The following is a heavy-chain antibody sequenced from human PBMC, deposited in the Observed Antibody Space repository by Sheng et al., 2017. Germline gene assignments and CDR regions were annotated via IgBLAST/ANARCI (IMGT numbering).Heavy chain of an antibody. V-gene: IGHV3-9*01. CDR1: GFTFDDYA. J-gene: IGHJ4*02. D-gene: IGHD5-18*01. CDR2: ISWNSGSI. Sequence: EVQLVESGGGLVQPGRSLRLSCAASGFTFDDYAMHWVRQAPGKGLEWVSGISWNSGSIGYADSVKGRFTISRDNAKNSLYLQMNSLRAEDTALYYCAKDTASYGLYYFDYWGQGTLVTVSS. CDR3: AKDTASYGLYYFDY.